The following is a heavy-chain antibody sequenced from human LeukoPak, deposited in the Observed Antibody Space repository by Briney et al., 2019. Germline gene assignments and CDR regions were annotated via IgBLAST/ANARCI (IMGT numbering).Heavy chain of an antibody. V-gene: IGHV4-39*07. CDR1: GGSISSSSYY. D-gene: IGHD2-2*01. J-gene: IGHJ4*02. CDR2: IYYSGST. Sequence: SETLSLTCTVSGGSISSSSYYWGWIRQPPGKGLEWIGSIYYSGSTYYNPSLKSRVTISVDTSKNQFSLKLTSVTAADTAVYYCARDGRDCSSTSCSFDYWGQGTLVTVSS. CDR3: ARDGRDCSSTSCSFDY.